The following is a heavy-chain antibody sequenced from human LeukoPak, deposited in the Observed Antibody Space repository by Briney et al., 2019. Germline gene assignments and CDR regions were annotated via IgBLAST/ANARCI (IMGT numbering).Heavy chain of an antibody. Sequence: SETLSLTCTVSGDSISSSSYYCGWIRQPPGKGLEWIASIYSSVTYYNPSLKSRVTISVDTSKNQFSLNLSSVTAADTAVYYCASRPFLWGFAYWGQGTLVTVSS. V-gene: IGHV4-39*01. CDR2: IYSSVT. CDR3: ASRPFLWGFAY. CDR1: GDSISSSSYY. D-gene: IGHD3-16*01. J-gene: IGHJ4*02.